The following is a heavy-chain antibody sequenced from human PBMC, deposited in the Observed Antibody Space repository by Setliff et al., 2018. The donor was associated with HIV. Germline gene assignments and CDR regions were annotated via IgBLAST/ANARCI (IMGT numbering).Heavy chain of an antibody. D-gene: IGHD6-19*01. Sequence: PGWSLRLSCAASEFIFSRYAIYWVRQAPGKGLEWVAVISSDGSDKYYADSVKGRFTISRDNSKNTLYLQMNSLRAEDTAVYYCARYALAVPGYHNAFDIWGQGTMVTVSS. CDR1: EFIFSRYA. V-gene: IGHV3-30*01. J-gene: IGHJ3*02. CDR3: ARYALAVPGYHNAFDI. CDR2: ISSDGSDK.